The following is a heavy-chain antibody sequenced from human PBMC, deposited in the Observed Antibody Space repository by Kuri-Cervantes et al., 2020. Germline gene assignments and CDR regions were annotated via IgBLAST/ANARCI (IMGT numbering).Heavy chain of an antibody. D-gene: IGHD3-10*01. Sequence: LSLTCAASGFTFSTSWMYWVRQAPGKGLEWVANINPDGSEKYYVDSLKGRFIISRDNAKSSLYLQMKSLRDEDTATYYCARFASGHWGQGALVTVSS. J-gene: IGHJ4*02. CDR1: GFTFSTSW. CDR3: ARFASGH. V-gene: IGHV3-7*03. CDR2: INPDGSEK.